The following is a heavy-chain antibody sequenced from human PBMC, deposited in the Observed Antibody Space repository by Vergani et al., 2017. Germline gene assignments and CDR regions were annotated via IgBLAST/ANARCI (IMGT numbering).Heavy chain of an antibody. V-gene: IGHV2-70*04. CDR1: GFSVNSHPMR. CDR2: IDWDDDK. Sequence: QVTLKESGPALVKPTQTLTLTCTLSGFSVNSHPMRVIWIRQPPGKALEWLARIDWDDDKFYDRSLKTRLTISKDTSKNQVVLRMTNMDPVDTAMHYCAQIXSKNGYNYDAFDIWGQGTMVIVSS. J-gene: IGHJ3*02. D-gene: IGHD5-24*01. CDR3: AQIXSKNGYNYDAFDI.